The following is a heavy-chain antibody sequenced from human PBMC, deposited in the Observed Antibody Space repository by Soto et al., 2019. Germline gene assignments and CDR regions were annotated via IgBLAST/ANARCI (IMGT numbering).Heavy chain of an antibody. Sequence: QVQLQESGPGLVKPSETLSLTCTVSGGSISSYYWSWIRQPPGKGLEWIGYIYYSGSTKYNPSLKSQVTISVDTSKNQLSLKLSSVTAADTAVYYCARQSCSSTSCYSWVSWFDPCGQGTLVTVSS. CDR2: IYYSGST. CDR3: ARQSCSSTSCYSWVSWFDP. CDR1: GGSISSYY. D-gene: IGHD2-2*01. J-gene: IGHJ5*02. V-gene: IGHV4-59*08.